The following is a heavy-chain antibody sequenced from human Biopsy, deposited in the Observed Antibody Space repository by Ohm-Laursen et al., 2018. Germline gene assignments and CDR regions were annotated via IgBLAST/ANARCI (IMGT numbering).Heavy chain of an antibody. CDR3: TRDRHYASGSYAGIDV. V-gene: IGHV1-18*01. J-gene: IGHJ6*02. D-gene: IGHD3-10*01. Sequence: APVKVSCKASGYTYTSYGISWVRQAPGQGPEWMGWISGYNGNTVYPQNHQGRVTLTTDTSTSTAYMELRSLRSDDTAIYYCTRDRHYASGSYAGIDVWGQGTTVTVSS. CDR2: ISGYNGNT. CDR1: GYTYTSYG.